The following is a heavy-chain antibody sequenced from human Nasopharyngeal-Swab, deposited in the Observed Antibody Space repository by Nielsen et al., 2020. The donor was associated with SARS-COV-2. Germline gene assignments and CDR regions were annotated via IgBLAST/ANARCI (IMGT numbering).Heavy chain of an antibody. CDR1: GFTFSSYS. Sequence: GESLKISCAASGFTFSSYSMNWVRQAPGKGPEWVSSISSSSSYIYYADSVKGRFTISRDNSKNTLYLQMNSLRAEDTAVYYCASSEGSGPLWYFDLWGRGTLVTVSS. CDR2: ISSSSSYI. J-gene: IGHJ2*01. V-gene: IGHV3-21*04. D-gene: IGHD6-19*01. CDR3: ASSEGSGPLWYFDL.